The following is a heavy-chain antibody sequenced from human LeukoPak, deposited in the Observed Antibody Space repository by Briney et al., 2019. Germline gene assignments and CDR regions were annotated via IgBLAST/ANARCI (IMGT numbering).Heavy chain of an antibody. CDR2: IWYDGSNK. Sequence: GGSLRLSCAASGFTFSSDGMHWVRQAPGKGLEWVAVIWYDGSNKYYADSVKGRFTISRDNSKNTLYLQMNSLRAEDTAVYYCAKDKVGYSYGYSPFDYWGQGTLVTVSS. CDR1: GFTFSSDG. D-gene: IGHD5-18*01. J-gene: IGHJ4*02. V-gene: IGHV3-33*06. CDR3: AKDKVGYSYGYSPFDY.